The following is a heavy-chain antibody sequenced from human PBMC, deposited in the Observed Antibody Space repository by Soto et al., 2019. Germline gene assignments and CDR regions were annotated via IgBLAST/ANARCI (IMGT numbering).Heavy chain of an antibody. Sequence: SVEVSCKASGGSFRNYPSNWVRQAPGQGLEWMGSIFPLTDIPDYAQNFQARLTISADKSTSTAYMELSSLTSDDTAMYFCARGPLVVLNYFESWGQGTLVTVSS. V-gene: IGHV1-69*04. J-gene: IGHJ4*02. CDR2: IFPLTDIP. CDR1: GGSFRNYP. CDR3: ARGPLVVLNYFES.